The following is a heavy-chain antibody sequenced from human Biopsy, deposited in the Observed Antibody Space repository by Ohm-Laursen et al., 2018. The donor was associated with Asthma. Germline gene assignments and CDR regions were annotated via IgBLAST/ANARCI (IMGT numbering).Heavy chain of an antibody. CDR2: INSVFGTT. Sequence: EASVKVSCKSLGGTFNTYVIGWVRQAPGQGLEWMGGINSVFGTTTYPQKFQDRVTITADGFTSTVYMELSSLRSEDTAVYYCARKAGSCISRTCYSLDFWGQGTLVTVSS. D-gene: IGHD2-2*01. J-gene: IGHJ4*02. CDR1: GGTFNTYV. CDR3: ARKAGSCISRTCYSLDF. V-gene: IGHV1-69*13.